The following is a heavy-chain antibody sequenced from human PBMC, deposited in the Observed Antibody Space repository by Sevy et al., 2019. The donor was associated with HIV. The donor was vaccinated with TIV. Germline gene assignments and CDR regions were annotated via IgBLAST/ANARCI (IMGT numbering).Heavy chain of an antibody. V-gene: IGHV3-7*04. D-gene: IGHD3-22*01. CDR3: ARGNSGSFDY. CDR2: IKQDESEK. CDR1: GFTFSTYW. Sequence: GGSLRLSCAASGFTFSTYWMHWVRQAPGKGLEWVANIKQDESEKYYVASVEGRFTISRDNAKNSLYLQMNSLRPGDTAVYYCARGNSGSFDYWGQGTLVTVSS. J-gene: IGHJ4*02.